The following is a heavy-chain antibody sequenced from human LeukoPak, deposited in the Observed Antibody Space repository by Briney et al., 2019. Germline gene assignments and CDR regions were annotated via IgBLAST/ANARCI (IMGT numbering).Heavy chain of an antibody. J-gene: IGHJ4*02. CDR1: GFTFSSYS. D-gene: IGHD3-22*01. Sequence: GGSLRLSCAASGFTFSSYSMNWVCQAPGKGLEWVSSISSSSSYIYYADSVKGRFTISRDNAKNSLYLQMNSLRAEDTAVCYCARAYYYDSSGYYDGYWGQGTLVTVSS. CDR3: ARAYYYDSSGYYDGY. V-gene: IGHV3-21*01. CDR2: ISSSSSYI.